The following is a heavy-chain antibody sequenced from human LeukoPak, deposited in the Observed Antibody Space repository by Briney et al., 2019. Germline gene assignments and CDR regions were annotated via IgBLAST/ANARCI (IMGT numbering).Heavy chain of an antibody. Sequence: GGSLRLSCAASGFTFDYYTMYWVRQGPEKGLEWVSLISMDVVNTFYADSVKGRFTISRDNNKNSLYLQMNGLRTDDTGLYYCVKGRRRGYAYGTLESWGQGTLVTVSS. CDR1: GFTFDYYT. V-gene: IGHV3-43*01. CDR2: ISMDVVNT. CDR3: VKGRRRGYAYGTLES. J-gene: IGHJ4*02. D-gene: IGHD5-18*01.